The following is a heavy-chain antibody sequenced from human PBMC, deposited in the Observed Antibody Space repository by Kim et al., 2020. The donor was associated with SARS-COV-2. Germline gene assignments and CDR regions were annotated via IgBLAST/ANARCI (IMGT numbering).Heavy chain of an antibody. V-gene: IGHV3-21*01. J-gene: IGHJ6*02. D-gene: IGHD3-10*01. CDR3: ARDTGRLARTSGMDV. Sequence: ADSVRGRFTISRDNAKNSLYLQMNGLTAEDTAVYSWARDTGRLARTSGMDVWGQGTTVTVS.